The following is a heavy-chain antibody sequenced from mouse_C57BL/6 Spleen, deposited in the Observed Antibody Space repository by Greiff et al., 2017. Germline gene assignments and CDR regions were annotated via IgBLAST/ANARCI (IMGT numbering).Heavy chain of an antibody. CDR2: IYPGDGDT. Sequence: VQLKQSGAELVKPGASVKISCKASGYAFSSYWMNWVTQRPGKGLEWIGQIYPGDGDTNYNGKFKGKATLTADKSSSTAYMQLSSLTSEDSAVYFGARGDAWFAYWGQGTLVTVSA. J-gene: IGHJ3*01. D-gene: IGHD3-3*01. CDR1: GYAFSSYW. V-gene: IGHV1-80*01. CDR3: ARGDAWFAY.